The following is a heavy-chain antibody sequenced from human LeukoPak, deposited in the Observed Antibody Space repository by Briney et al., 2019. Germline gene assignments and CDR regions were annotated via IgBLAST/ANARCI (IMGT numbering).Heavy chain of an antibody. CDR1: GFTFSSYG. D-gene: IGHD3-16*01. J-gene: IGHJ4*02. CDR2: IWYDGSNK. CDR3: ARDHGGTSFDY. Sequence: PGGSLRLSCAASGFTFSSYGMHWVRQAPGKGLEWVAVIWYDGSNKYYADSVKGRFTISRDSSKNTLYLQMNSLRAEDTAVYYCARDHGGTSFDYWGQGTLVTVSS. V-gene: IGHV3-33*01.